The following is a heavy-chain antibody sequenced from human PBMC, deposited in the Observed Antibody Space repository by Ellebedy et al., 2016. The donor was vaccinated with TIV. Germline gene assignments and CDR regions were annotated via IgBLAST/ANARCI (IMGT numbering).Heavy chain of an antibody. CDR2: ISVSGGTT. CDR1: GFTFSSYA. J-gene: IGHJ4*02. CDR3: PKGQRVVTAPFDY. Sequence: GESLKISCAASGFTFSSYATSWVRQAPGKGLEWVSAISVSGGTTYYADSVKGRFTISRDNSKNTLYLQMNSLRAEDTAVYYCPKGQRVVTAPFDYWGQGTLVTVSS. V-gene: IGHV3-23*01. D-gene: IGHD2-21*02.